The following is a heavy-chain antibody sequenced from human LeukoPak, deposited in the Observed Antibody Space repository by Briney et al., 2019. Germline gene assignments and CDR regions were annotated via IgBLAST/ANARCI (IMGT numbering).Heavy chain of an antibody. V-gene: IGHV3-21*01. CDR3: ARPSFRSGSYFDH. J-gene: IGHJ4*02. CDR2: ISTSSSYI. Sequence: GGSLRLSCAASGFTSSAYSMSWVRQAPGKGLEWVSSISTSSSYIYYVDSVKGRFTISRDNARNSLYLQMNSLRAEDTAVYYCARPSFRSGSYFDHWGQGTLVTVSS. D-gene: IGHD3-3*01. CDR1: GFTSSAYS.